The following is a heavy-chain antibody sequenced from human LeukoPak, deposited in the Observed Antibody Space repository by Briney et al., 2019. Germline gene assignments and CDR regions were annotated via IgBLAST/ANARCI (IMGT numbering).Heavy chain of an antibody. CDR1: GGSISSYY. Sequence: QASETLSLTCTVSGGSISSYYWSWIRLPPGKGLEWIGYIYYTGATYYNPSLKSRVTISLDTSKNQFSLKLSSVTAADAAVYYCARAGYSYGTGYYFDYWGQGALVTVSS. CDR2: IYYTGAT. CDR3: ARAGYSYGTGYYFDY. J-gene: IGHJ4*02. D-gene: IGHD5-18*01. V-gene: IGHV4-59*01.